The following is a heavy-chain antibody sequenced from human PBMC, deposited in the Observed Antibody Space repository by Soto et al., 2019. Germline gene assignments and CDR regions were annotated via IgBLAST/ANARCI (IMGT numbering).Heavy chain of an antibody. V-gene: IGHV5-51*01. CDR1: GYSFTSYW. D-gene: IGHD6-19*01. CDR2: IYPGDSDT. CDR3: ATLGIGVAGIHRLRYYFDY. J-gene: IGHJ4*02. Sequence: GESLKISCKGSGYSFTSYWIGWVRQMPRKGLEWMGIIYPGDSDTRYSPSFQGQVTISADKSISTAYLQWSSLKASDTAMYYCATLGIGVAGIHRLRYYFDYWGQGTLVTVSS.